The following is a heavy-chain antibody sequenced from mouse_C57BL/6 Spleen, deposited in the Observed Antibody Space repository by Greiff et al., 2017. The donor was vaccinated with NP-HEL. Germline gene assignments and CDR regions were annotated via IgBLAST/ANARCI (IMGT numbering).Heavy chain of an antibody. CDR1: GYTFTDYN. D-gene: IGHD1-1*01. CDR3: ARATVVRLDY. J-gene: IGHJ2*01. V-gene: IGHV1-22*01. Sequence: VHVKQSGPELVKPGASVKMSCKASGYTFTDYNMHWVKQSHGKSLEWIGYINPNNGGTSYNQKFKGKATLTVNKSSSTAYMELRSLTAEDSAVYYYARATVVRLDYWGKGTTLTVSS. CDR2: INPNNGGT.